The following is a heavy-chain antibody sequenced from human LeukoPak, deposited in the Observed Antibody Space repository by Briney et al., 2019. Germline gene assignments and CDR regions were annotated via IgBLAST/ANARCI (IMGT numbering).Heavy chain of an antibody. CDR3: ARDGVLRYFDWSTTYYFDY. V-gene: IGHV3-7*01. CDR2: IKQDGSEK. Sequence: PGGSLRLSCAASGFTFSSYWMSWVCQAPGKGLEWVANIKQDGSEKYYVDSVKGRFTISRDNAKNSLYLQMNSLRAEDTAVYYCARDGVLRYFDWSTTYYFDYWGQGTLVTVSS. CDR1: GFTFSSYW. J-gene: IGHJ4*02. D-gene: IGHD3-9*01.